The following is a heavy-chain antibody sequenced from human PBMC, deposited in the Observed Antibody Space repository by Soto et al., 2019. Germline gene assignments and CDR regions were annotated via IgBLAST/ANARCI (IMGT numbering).Heavy chain of an antibody. J-gene: IGHJ4*02. CDR3: ARSKYIDY. Sequence: EVQLVESGGGLVQPGGSLRLSCVVSGFTFSSYNMNWVRQAPGKGLEWVTYISGSGSTICYADSVKGRFTISRDNVKNSLYLQMNSLRDEDTAVYYCARSKYIDYWGQGTLVTVSS. D-gene: IGHD4-4*01. CDR2: ISGSGSTI. CDR1: GFTFSSYN. V-gene: IGHV3-48*02.